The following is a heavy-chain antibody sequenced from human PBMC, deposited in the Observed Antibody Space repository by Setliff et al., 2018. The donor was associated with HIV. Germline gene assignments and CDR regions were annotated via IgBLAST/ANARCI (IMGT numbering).Heavy chain of an antibody. CDR1: EFTFSSYA. J-gene: IGHJ6*02. Sequence: PGGSLRLSCAASEFTFSSYAMSWVRQAPGKGLEWVANIDRDGSETNYVDSVKGRFTIFRDNAKSSMYLQMNSLRAEDTAIYYCARKFRPGHGVDVWGQGTTVTVSS. CDR3: ARKFRPGHGVDV. D-gene: IGHD3-10*01. CDR2: IDRDGSET. V-gene: IGHV3-7*01.